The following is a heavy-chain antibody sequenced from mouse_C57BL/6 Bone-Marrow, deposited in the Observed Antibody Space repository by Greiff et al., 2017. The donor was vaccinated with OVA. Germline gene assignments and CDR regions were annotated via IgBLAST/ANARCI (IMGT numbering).Heavy chain of an antibody. V-gene: IGHV5-12*01. CDR3: ARQDGLYAMDY. J-gene: IGHJ4*01. D-gene: IGHD2-3*01. CDR1: GFTFSYYY. Sequence: EVHLVESGGGLVQPGGSLKLSCAASGFTFSYYYMYWVRQTPEKRLEWVADISNGGGSTYYPDTVKSRFTISRDNAKNTLYLQMSRLKSEDTAMYYCARQDGLYAMDYWGQGTSVTVSS. CDR2: ISNGGGST.